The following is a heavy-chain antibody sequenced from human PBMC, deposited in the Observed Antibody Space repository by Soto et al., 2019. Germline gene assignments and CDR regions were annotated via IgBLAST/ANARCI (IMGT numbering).Heavy chain of an antibody. V-gene: IGHV1-2*04. Sequence: ASVKVSCKASGYTFTGYYMHWVRLAPGKGLEWMGWINPNSGGTNYAQKFQGWVTMTRDTSISTAYMELSRLRSDDTAVYYCARASMVRGVIITNWFDPWGQGTLVTVSS. D-gene: IGHD3-10*01. CDR1: GYTFTGYY. CDR2: INPNSGGT. J-gene: IGHJ5*02. CDR3: ARASMVRGVIITNWFDP.